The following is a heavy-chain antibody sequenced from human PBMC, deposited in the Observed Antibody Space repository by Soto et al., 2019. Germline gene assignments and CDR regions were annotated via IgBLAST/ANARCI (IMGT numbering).Heavy chain of an antibody. CDR2: IYYSGST. Sequence: TSETLSLTCTVSGGSISSGGYYWSWIRQHPGKGLEWIGYIYYSGSTYYNPSLKSRVTISVDTSKNQFSLKLSSVTAADTAVYYCARDGVYYGSGSYFNWFDPWGQGTLVTVSS. CDR3: ARDGVYYGSGSYFNWFDP. J-gene: IGHJ5*02. V-gene: IGHV4-31*03. CDR1: GGSISSGGYY. D-gene: IGHD3-10*01.